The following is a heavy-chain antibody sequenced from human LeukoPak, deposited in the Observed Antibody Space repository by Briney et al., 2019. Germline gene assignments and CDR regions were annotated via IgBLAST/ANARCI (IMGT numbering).Heavy chain of an antibody. Sequence: GRSLRLSCAASGFTFDDYAMHWVRHTPGKGLEWVPGISWNSGSVGYADSVKGRFTISRDNAKNSLYLQMNSLRAEDTALYYCAKDKYYYGSGSTNWFDPWGQGTLVTVSS. CDR3: AKDKYYYGSGSTNWFDP. V-gene: IGHV3-9*01. CDR1: GFTFDDYA. D-gene: IGHD3-10*01. J-gene: IGHJ5*02. CDR2: ISWNSGSV.